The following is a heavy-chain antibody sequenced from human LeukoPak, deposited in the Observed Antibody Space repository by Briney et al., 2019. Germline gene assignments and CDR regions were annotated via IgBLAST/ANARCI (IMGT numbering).Heavy chain of an antibody. J-gene: IGHJ4*02. Sequence: GESLKISCKGSGYSFTNYWIGWVRQMPGKGLEWMGIIYPGDSDTRYSPSFQGQVTISADKSISTAYLQWSSLKASDTAMYYCARHLSSIVGTYYFDYWGQGTLVTISS. V-gene: IGHV5-51*01. D-gene: IGHD1-26*01. CDR1: GYSFTNYW. CDR2: IYPGDSDT. CDR3: ARHLSSIVGTYYFDY.